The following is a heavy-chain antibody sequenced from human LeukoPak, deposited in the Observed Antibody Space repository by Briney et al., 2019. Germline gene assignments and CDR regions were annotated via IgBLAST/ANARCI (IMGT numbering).Heavy chain of an antibody. V-gene: IGHV6-1*01. D-gene: IGHD4/OR15-4a*01. CDR2: TYYRSTWYN. Sequence: SQTLSLTCAISGDSVSSNSVTWNWIRQSPSRGLEWLGRTYYRSTWYNDYAVSVRGRITVNPDTSKNQFSLHLNSVTPEDTAVYYCARTMGHINWFDPWGQGTLVTVSS. CDR1: GDSVSSNSVT. J-gene: IGHJ5*02. CDR3: ARTMGHINWFDP.